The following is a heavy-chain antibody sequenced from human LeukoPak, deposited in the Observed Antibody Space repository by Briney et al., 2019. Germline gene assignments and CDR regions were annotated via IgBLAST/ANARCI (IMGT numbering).Heavy chain of an antibody. CDR1: GFTVSSNY. CDR2: IYSGGST. Sequence: GGSLRLSCAASGFTVSSNYMSWVRQAPGKGLEWVSVIYSGGSTYYADSVKGRFTISRDNSKNTLYLQMNSLRAEDTAVYYCARDKGYSYGYPDAFDIWGQGTMVTVSS. CDR3: ARDKGYSYGYPDAFDI. D-gene: IGHD5-18*01. V-gene: IGHV3-66*01. J-gene: IGHJ3*02.